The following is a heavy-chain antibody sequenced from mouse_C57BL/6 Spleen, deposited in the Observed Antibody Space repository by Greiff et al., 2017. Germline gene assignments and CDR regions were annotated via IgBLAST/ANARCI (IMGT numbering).Heavy chain of an antibody. CDR3: ARGDGYYEFAY. CDR2: INPGSGGT. CDR1: GYAFTNYL. V-gene: IGHV1-54*01. D-gene: IGHD2-3*01. J-gene: IGHJ3*01. Sequence: VQLQQSGAELVRPGTSVKVSCKASGYAFTNYLIEWVKQRPGQGLEWIGVINPGSGGTNYNEKFKGKATLTADKSSSTAYMQLSSLTSEDSAVYFCARGDGYYEFAYWGQGTLVTVSA.